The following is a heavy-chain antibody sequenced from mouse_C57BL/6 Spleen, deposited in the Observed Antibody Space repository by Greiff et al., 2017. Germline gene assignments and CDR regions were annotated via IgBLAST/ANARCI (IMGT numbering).Heavy chain of an antibody. CDR1: GYTFTDYE. CDR2: IDPETGGT. Sequence: QVQLQQSGAELVRPGASVTLSCKASGYTFTDYEMHWVKQTPVHGLEWIGAIDPETGGTAYNQKFKGKAILTADKSSSTAYMELRRLTSEDSAVYYCTRGATTVQGDYFDYWGQGTTLTVSS. J-gene: IGHJ2*01. CDR3: TRGATTVQGDYFDY. D-gene: IGHD1-1*01. V-gene: IGHV1-15*01.